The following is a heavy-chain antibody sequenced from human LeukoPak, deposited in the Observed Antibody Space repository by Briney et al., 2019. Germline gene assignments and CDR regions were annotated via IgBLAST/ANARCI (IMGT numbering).Heavy chain of an antibody. CDR1: GGSISSYY. D-gene: IGHD5-18*01. Sequence: SETLSLTCTVSGGSISSYYWSWIRQPPGKGLEWIGYIYYSGSTNYNPSLKSRVTISVDTSKNQFSLKLSSVTAADTAVYYCASGRRGYSYGFGAFDIWGQGTMVTVSS. CDR3: ASGRRGYSYGFGAFDI. CDR2: IYYSGST. J-gene: IGHJ3*02. V-gene: IGHV4-59*01.